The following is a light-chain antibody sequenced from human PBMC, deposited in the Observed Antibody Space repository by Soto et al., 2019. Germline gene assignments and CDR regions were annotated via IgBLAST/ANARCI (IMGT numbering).Light chain of an antibody. Sequence: QSVLTQPPSVSGAPWQRVTISCTGSSSNIGAGYDVHWYQQLPGTAPKLVIYGNRNRPSGVPDRFSGSKSGTSASLAITGLQAEDEADYYCQSYDSSLSGSKVVFGGGTQLTVL. CDR2: GNR. CDR3: QSYDSSLSGSKVV. V-gene: IGLV1-40*01. J-gene: IGLJ2*01. CDR1: SSNIGAGYD.